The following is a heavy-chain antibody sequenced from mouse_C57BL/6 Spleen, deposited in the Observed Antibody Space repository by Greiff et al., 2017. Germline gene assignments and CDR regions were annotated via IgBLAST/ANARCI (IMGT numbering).Heavy chain of an antibody. D-gene: IGHD2-5*01. J-gene: IGHJ1*03. V-gene: IGHV7-3*01. CDR2: IRNKANGYTT. CDR1: GFTFTDYY. CDR3: ARWGYSNYGWYSDV. Sequence: EVQVVESGGGLVQPGGSLSLSCAASGFTFTDYYMSWVRQPPGKALEWLGFIRNKANGYTTEYSASVKGRFTISRDNSQSILYLQMNALRAEDSATYYCARWGYSNYGWYSDVWGTGTTVTVSS.